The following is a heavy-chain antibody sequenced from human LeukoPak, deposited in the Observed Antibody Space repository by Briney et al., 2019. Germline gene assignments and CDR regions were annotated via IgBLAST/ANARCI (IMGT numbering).Heavy chain of an antibody. J-gene: IGHJ4*02. Sequence: SETLSLTCAVYGGSFSGYYWSWIRQPPGKGLEWIGEINRSGSTNYNPSLKSRVTISVDTSKTRFSLNLRSVTAADTAVYYCARRSYNSPFRYWGQGTPVTVSS. CDR1: GGSFSGYY. D-gene: IGHD5-24*01. CDR2: INRSGST. V-gene: IGHV4-34*01. CDR3: ARRSYNSPFRY.